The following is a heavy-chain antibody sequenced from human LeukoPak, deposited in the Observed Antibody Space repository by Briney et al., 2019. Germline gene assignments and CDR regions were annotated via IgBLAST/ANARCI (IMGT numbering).Heavy chain of an antibody. D-gene: IGHD2-15*01. CDR2: ISSSSSYV. V-gene: IGHV3-21*01. CDR1: GFTFSSYS. J-gene: IGHJ4*02. CDR3: ARDFRWSFDY. Sequence: GGSLRLSCAASGFTFSSYSMNWVRQAPGKGLEWVSSISSSSSYVYYADSVKGRFTISRDNSKNTLYLQMNSLRPDDTAVYYCARDFRWSFDYWGQGTLLTVSS.